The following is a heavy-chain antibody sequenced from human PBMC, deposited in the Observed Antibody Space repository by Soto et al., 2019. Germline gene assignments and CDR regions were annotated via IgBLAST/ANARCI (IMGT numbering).Heavy chain of an antibody. J-gene: IGHJ6*02. CDR2: ISYDGSNK. CDR3: ATSNQYCSCTSCLFHYYYYYGMDV. CDR1: GFTFSSYG. V-gene: IGHV3-30*03. Sequence: GGSLRLSCAASGFTFSSYGMHWVRQAPGKGLEWVAVISYDGSNKYYADSVKGRFTISRDNSKNTLYLQMNSLRAEDTAVYYCATSNQYCSCTSCLFHYYYYYGMDVWGQGTTVTVSS. D-gene: IGHD2-2*01.